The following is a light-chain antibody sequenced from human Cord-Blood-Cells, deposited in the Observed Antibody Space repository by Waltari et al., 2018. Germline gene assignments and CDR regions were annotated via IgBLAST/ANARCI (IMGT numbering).Light chain of an antibody. CDR1: QDISNY. V-gene: IGKV1-33*01. J-gene: IGKJ4*01. CDR2: DSS. Sequence: DIQMTQSTSSLSASVGDRVTITCQASQDISNYLNWYQQKPGKAPKLLIYDSSNLETGVPSRFSGSGSGTDFTFTISSLQPEDIATYYCQQYDNLPPNTFGGGTKVEIK. CDR3: QQYDNLPPNT.